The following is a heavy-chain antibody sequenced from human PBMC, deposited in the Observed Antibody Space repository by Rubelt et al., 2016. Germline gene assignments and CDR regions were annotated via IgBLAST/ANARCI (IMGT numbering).Heavy chain of an antibody. J-gene: IGHJ4*02. V-gene: IGHV1-3*01. CDR3: ARANHGDYEDY. CDR2: IDAGNGDT. Sequence: QVQLVQSGAEVKKPGASVKVSCKASGYTFTNYGMHWVRQAPGQRLAWMGWIDAGNGDTKYSQKVKDRVSITRDAYANTAYMELSSLRSEDTAVYYCARANHGDYEDYWGQGTLVTVSS. D-gene: IGHD4-17*01. CDR1: GYTFTNYG.